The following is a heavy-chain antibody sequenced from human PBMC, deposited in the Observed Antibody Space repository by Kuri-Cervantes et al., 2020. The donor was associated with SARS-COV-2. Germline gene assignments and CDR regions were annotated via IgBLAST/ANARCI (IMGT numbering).Heavy chain of an antibody. Sequence: SVKVPCKASGGTFSNYGTSWVRQAPGQGLEWMGGIIPSFGTTKYARKFQGRVTITADESTSTAYMELSSLRYEDTAVYYCTREGHSSGWDAEYFHHWGQGTLVTVSS. J-gene: IGHJ1*01. CDR3: TREGHSSGWDAEYFHH. D-gene: IGHD6-19*01. CDR1: GGTFSNYG. V-gene: IGHV1-69*13. CDR2: IIPSFGTT.